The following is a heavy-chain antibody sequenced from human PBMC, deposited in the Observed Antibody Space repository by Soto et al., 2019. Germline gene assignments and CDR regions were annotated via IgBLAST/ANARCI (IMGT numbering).Heavy chain of an antibody. J-gene: IGHJ4*02. Sequence: QVHLVQSAAEVRKAGSSVKVSCKAPGGTFKNNGISWVRQAPGQGLEWMGGIIPVFGTTNYAQKFQGRLTITADDATSTVYMALRRLRYDDPAVYYCARENGVAVATILYYFDYWGQVTLVTVSS. CDR3: ARENGVAVATILYYFDY. CDR1: GGTFKNNG. D-gene: IGHD6-19*01. CDR2: IIPVFGTT. V-gene: IGHV1-69*01.